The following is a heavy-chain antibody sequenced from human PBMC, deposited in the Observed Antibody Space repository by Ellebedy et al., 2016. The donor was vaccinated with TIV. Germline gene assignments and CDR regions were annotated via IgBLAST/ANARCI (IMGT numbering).Heavy chain of an antibody. J-gene: IGHJ6*03. D-gene: IGHD2-8*02. CDR3: VRTGLVAWPYMDV. Sequence: GESLKISCAASGFTFSDYYMSWTRQAPGKGLEWISYISSSCDIINYLDSVKGRFTISRDNAKNSLYLQIDSLRAEDTAVYYCVRTGLVAWPYMDVWGKGTTVTVSS. CDR1: GFTFSDYY. V-gene: IGHV3-11*01. CDR2: ISSSCDII.